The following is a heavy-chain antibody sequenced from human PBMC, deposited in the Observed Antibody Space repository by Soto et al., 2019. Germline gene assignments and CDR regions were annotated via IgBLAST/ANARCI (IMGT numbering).Heavy chain of an antibody. Sequence: EVQLVESGGGLVQPGGSLRLSCAASGFTFSSYWMTWARQAPGKGLEWVASMNRDGSEKRYVDSVEGRFNISRDNAKNSLFLQMNSLCHDATAVYYCGRDAGRRFDYWGQGSLVTVSS. CDR3: GRDAGRRFDY. V-gene: IGHV3-7*01. J-gene: IGHJ4*02. D-gene: IGHD6-13*01. CDR2: MNRDGSEK. CDR1: GFTFSSYW.